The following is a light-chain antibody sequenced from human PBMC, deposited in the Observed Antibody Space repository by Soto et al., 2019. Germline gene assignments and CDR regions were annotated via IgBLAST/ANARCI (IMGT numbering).Light chain of an antibody. CDR1: QSVSSNY. CDR3: QQYGSAPWT. J-gene: IGKJ1*01. Sequence: EIVLTQCPGTLSFSPGERATISCRASQSVSSNYLAWYQQKPGQAPRLLIYAASNRASGIPDRFGGSGSGTDFTLTVSRLEPEDFAVYYCQQYGSAPWTFGQGTKVEI. CDR2: AAS. V-gene: IGKV3-20*01.